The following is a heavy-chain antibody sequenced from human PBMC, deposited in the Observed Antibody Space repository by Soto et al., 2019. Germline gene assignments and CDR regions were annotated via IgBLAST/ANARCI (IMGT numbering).Heavy chain of an antibody. CDR1: GGSISSSDYY. D-gene: IGHD3-10*01. J-gene: IGHJ4*02. Sequence: QVQLQESGPGLVKPSQTLSLTCTVSGGSISSSDYYWRWIRQPPGKGLEWIGYIFYSGNTYYNPSLKSQLTIAVDTSKNQFSLNLGSVTAADTAVYYCARDRRAWGVRGARGSFFDYWGRGTLVTVSS. V-gene: IGHV4-30-4*01. CDR2: IFYSGNT. CDR3: ARDRRAWGVRGARGSFFDY.